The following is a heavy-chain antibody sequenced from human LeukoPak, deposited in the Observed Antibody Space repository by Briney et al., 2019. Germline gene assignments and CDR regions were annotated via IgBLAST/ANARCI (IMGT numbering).Heavy chain of an antibody. CDR3: ARARYFDWLAPDFDAFDI. CDR1: GFTFSSYS. J-gene: IGHJ3*02. Sequence: GGSLRLSCAAFGFTFSSYSMNLVRQAPGKGLEWVSSISSSSSYIYYADSVKGRFTISRDNAKDSLYLQMNSLRAEDTAVYYCARARYFDWLAPDFDAFDIWGQGTMVTVSS. CDR2: ISSSSSYI. V-gene: IGHV3-21*01. D-gene: IGHD3-9*01.